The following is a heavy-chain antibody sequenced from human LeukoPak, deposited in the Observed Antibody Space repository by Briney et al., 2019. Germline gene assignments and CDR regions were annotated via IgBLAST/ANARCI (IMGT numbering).Heavy chain of an antibody. CDR3: ASGHYDSSGYLDY. CDR2: IYYSGST. D-gene: IGHD3-22*01. J-gene: IGHJ4*02. V-gene: IGHV4-39*01. Sequence: SETLSLTCTVSGGSISSSSYYWGWLRQPPGKGLEWIGSIYYSGSTYYSPSLKRPATISVAKSKNQFSLKLSSVTAADTAVYYCASGHYDSSGYLDYWGQGTLVTVSS. CDR1: GGSISSSSYY.